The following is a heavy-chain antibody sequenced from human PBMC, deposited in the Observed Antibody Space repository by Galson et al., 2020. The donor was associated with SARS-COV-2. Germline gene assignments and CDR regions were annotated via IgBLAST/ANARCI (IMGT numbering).Heavy chain of an antibody. Sequence: SLRLSCAASGFTFDDYAMHWVRQAPGKGLEWVSGISWNSGSIGYAASVKGRFTISRDNAKNSLYLQMNSLRPEDTAMYYCAKGPNSYSSAWFGIDYGGQGTLVTVSS. J-gene: IGHJ4*02. V-gene: IGHV3-9*01. CDR2: ISWNSGSI. CDR1: GFTFDDYA. D-gene: IGHD6-19*01. CDR3: AKGPNSYSSAWFGIDY.